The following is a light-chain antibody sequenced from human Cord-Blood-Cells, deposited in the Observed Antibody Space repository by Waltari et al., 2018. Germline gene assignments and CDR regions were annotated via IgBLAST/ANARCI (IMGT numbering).Light chain of an antibody. CDR3: QHSYSTPWT. Sequence: DIQMTQSPSSLSASVGDRVTITCRASQSISSYFNWYQQKPGKAPKLLIYAASSLQRGVPSRFSGSGSGTDVTLTISSLQPEDAATYDCQHSYSTPWTFGQGTKVEIK. J-gene: IGKJ1*01. CDR2: AAS. V-gene: IGKV1-39*01. CDR1: QSISSY.